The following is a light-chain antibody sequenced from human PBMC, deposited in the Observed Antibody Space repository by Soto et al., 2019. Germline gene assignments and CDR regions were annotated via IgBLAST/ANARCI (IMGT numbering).Light chain of an antibody. J-gene: IGLJ1*01. Sequence: QSALAQPPSVSGAPGQRVTISCTVTSSNIGAGYDVHWYQHLPGTAPKLLIYGNTIRPSGVPDRFSGSKSGTSASLAITGLQAKDEADYYCQSYDRSLRGYVFVTGTKVTVL. V-gene: IGLV1-40*01. CDR1: SSNIGAGYD. CDR2: GNT. CDR3: QSYDRSLRGYV.